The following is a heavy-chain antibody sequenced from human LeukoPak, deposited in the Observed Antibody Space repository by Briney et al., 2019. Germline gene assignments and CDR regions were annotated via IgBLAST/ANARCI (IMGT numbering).Heavy chain of an antibody. D-gene: IGHD4-17*01. CDR1: GYTFTSYG. CDR3: ARDPGVGVYGDYDY. V-gene: IGHV1-18*01. CDR2: ISAYNGNT. J-gene: IGHJ4*02. Sequence: ASVKVSCKASGYTFTSYGISWVRQAPGQVLEWMGWISAYNGNTNYAQKLQGRVTMTTDTSTSTAYMELRSLRSDDTAVYYCARDPGVGVYGDYDYWGQGTLVTVSS.